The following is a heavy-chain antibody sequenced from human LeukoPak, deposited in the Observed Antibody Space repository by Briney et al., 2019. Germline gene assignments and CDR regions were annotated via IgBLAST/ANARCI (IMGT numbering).Heavy chain of an antibody. CDR3: ARFGITIFGVVITSNWFDP. D-gene: IGHD3-3*01. V-gene: IGHV4-34*01. Sequence: SETLSLTCTVSGGSISSYYWSWIRQPPGKGLEWIGEINHSGSTNYNPSLKSRVTISVDTSKSQFSLKLSSVTAADTAVYYCARFGITIFGVVITSNWFDPWGQGTLVTVSS. CDR1: GGSISSYY. J-gene: IGHJ5*02. CDR2: INHSGST.